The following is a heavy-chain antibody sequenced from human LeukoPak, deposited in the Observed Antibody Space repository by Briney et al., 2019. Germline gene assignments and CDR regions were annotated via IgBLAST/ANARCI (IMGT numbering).Heavy chain of an antibody. CDR3: TRVRNSNNWWGAFDI. CDR2: ISPKNGNT. Sequence: ASVKVSCKAFGYTFDTSSISWVRQAPGQRLEWMGWISPKNGNTHYAQGVQGRVTMTTDTSRSTAYIELRSLRSDDTAVYYCTRVRNSNNWWGAFDIWGQGTMVTVSS. CDR1: GYTFDTSS. V-gene: IGHV1-18*01. D-gene: IGHD1-1*01. J-gene: IGHJ3*02.